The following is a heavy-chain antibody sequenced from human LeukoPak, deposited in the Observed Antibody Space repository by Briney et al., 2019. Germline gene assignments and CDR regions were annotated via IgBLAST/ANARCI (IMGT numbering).Heavy chain of an antibody. D-gene: IGHD5-18*01. V-gene: IGHV4-38-2*02. CDR1: GYSISSGYY. CDR3: ARVIRNSYGVDY. J-gene: IGHJ4*02. Sequence: SETLSLTCTVSGYSISSGYYWGWIRQPPGKGLEWMGSIYRSGSTYYNPSLKSRVTISVDTSKNQFSLKLSSVTAADTAVYYCARVIRNSYGVDYWGQGTLVTVSS. CDR2: IYRSGST.